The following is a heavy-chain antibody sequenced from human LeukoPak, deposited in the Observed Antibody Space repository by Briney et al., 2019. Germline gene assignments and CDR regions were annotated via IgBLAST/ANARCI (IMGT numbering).Heavy chain of an antibody. Sequence: PGGSLRLSCAASGFTFSSYAMNWVRQAPGKGLEWVSGISAGDGNTYYADSVKGRFTISRDNSKNTLYLQMNSLRAEDTAVYYCAKDQGQWPVRVDVWGKGTTVTVSS. CDR1: GFTFSSYA. V-gene: IGHV3-23*01. CDR3: AKDQGQWPVRVDV. CDR2: ISAGDGNT. D-gene: IGHD6-19*01. J-gene: IGHJ6*04.